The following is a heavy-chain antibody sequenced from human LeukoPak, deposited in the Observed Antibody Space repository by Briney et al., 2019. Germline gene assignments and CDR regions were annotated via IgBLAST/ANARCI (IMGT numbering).Heavy chain of an antibody. V-gene: IGHV3-53*01. CDR1: GFIVSSYY. J-gene: IGHJ4*02. Sequence: GGSLRLSCAASGFIVSSYYMTWVRQAPGKGLECVSVIYGDGSTYYTDSVKGRFAISRDNSKNTLYLRMNSLSAEDTAVYYCARGDWGYWGQGTLVTVSS. CDR3: ARGDWGY. D-gene: IGHD3/OR15-3a*01. CDR2: IYGDGST.